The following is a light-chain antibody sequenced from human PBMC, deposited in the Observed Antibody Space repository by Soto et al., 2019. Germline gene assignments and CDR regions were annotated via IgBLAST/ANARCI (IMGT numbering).Light chain of an antibody. CDR3: QSYDSSLSGDV. Sequence: QSVLTQPPSVSGAPGQRVTISCTGSSSNIGAGYDVHWYQQLPGTAPKLLIYGNSNRPSGVPDRFSASKSASSASLAITGPLAEDEADYYCQSYDSSLSGDVFGTGTKLTVL. V-gene: IGLV1-40*01. J-gene: IGLJ1*01. CDR1: SSNIGAGYD. CDR2: GNS.